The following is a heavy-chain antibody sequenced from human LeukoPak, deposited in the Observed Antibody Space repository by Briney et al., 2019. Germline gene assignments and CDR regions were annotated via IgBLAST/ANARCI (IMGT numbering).Heavy chain of an antibody. Sequence: ASVKVSCKASGYTFTGYYMHWVRQAPGQGLERMGWINPNSGGTNYAQRFQGRVTMTRDTSISTAYMELSRLRSDDTAVYYCARDIGILTGYYPYWGQGTLVTVSS. CDR3: ARDIGILTGYYPY. D-gene: IGHD3-9*01. V-gene: IGHV1-2*02. CDR1: GYTFTGYY. CDR2: INPNSGGT. J-gene: IGHJ4*02.